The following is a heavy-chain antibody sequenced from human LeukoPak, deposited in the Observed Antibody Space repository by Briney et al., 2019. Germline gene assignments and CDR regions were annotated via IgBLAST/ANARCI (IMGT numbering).Heavy chain of an antibody. D-gene: IGHD6-13*01. CDR1: GFTFDDYA. J-gene: IGHJ4*02. V-gene: IGHV3-9*03. CDR3: AKGRYTSSWYYFDY. CDR2: ISWNSGSM. Sequence: PGGSLRLSCAASGFTFDDYAMHWVRQAPGKGLEWVSGISWNSGSMGYADSVKGRFTISRDNAKNSLYLRMNSLRAEDMALYYCAKGRYTSSWYYFDYWGQGTLVTVSS.